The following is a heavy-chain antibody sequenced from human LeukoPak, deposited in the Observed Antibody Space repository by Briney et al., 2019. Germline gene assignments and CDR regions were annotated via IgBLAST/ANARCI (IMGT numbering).Heavy chain of an antibody. V-gene: IGHV4-59*01. CDR1: IGSISNYY. D-gene: IGHD5-18*01. CDR2: ISYSGST. CDR3: ARDSYNYGSGSLDY. J-gene: IGHJ4*02. Sequence: SETLSLTCTVSIGSISNYYWSWIRQPPGKGLEWIGYISYSGSTKYNPSLKGRVTISVDTSKNQFSLKLSSVTAADTAMYYCARDSYNYGSGSLDYWGRGTLVTVSS.